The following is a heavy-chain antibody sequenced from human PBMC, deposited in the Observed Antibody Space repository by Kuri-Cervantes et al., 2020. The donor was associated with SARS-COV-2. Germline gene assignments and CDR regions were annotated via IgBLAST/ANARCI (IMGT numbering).Heavy chain of an antibody. V-gene: IGHV3-23*01. CDR2: ISGSGGST. CDR1: GFTFSSYA. CDR3: ARVSYYYDSSGPWIDY. D-gene: IGHD3-22*01. J-gene: IGHJ4*02. Sequence: GESLKISCAASGFTFSSYAMSWVRQAPGKGLEWVSAISGSGGSTYYADSVKGRFTISRDNSKNTLYLQMNSLRAEDTAVYYCARVSYYYDSSGPWIDYWGQGTLVTVSS.